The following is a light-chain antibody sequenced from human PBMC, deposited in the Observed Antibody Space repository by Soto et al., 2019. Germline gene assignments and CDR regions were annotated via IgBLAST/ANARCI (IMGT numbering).Light chain of an antibody. J-gene: IGLJ1*01. CDR1: TSNIGNTF. V-gene: IGLV1-44*01. CDR2: GNS. Sequence: QSVLTQPPSASWTASQTVNISCSVITSNIGNTFVYWYQHFPGTAPKLLIFGNSNRPSGVPDRFSGSRSGTSASLTISGLQAEDEGDYYCQPSDSGLHESVFGTGTKVTVL. CDR3: QPSDSGLHESV.